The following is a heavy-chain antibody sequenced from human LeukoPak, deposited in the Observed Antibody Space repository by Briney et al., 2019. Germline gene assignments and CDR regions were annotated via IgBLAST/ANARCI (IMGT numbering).Heavy chain of an antibody. Sequence: PGGSLRLPCAASGFTFSSYATSWVRQAPGKGLEWASAISGSGGSTYYADSVKGRFTISRDNSKNTLYLQMNSLRAEDTAVYYCAKAPLPNPYYYDSSGYYDYWGQGTLVTVSS. CDR1: GFTFSSYA. CDR2: ISGSGGST. V-gene: IGHV3-23*01. D-gene: IGHD3-22*01. CDR3: AKAPLPNPYYYDSSGYYDY. J-gene: IGHJ4*02.